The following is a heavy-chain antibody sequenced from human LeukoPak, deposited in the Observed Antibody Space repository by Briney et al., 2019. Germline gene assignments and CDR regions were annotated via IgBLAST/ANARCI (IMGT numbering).Heavy chain of an antibody. J-gene: IGHJ2*01. D-gene: IGHD4-11*01. Sequence: ASVKVSCKASGYTFTSYDINWVRQAPGQGLEWMGWMNPNSGNTGYAQKFQGRVTITRNTSISTAYMELSSLRSEDTAVYYCASGYSNYASSYWYFDLWGRGTLVTVSS. CDR3: ASGYSNYASSYWYFDL. V-gene: IGHV1-8*03. CDR2: MNPNSGNT. CDR1: GYTFTSYD.